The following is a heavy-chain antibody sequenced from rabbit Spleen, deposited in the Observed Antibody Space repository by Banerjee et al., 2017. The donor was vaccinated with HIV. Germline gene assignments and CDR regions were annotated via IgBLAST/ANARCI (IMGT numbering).Heavy chain of an antibody. D-gene: IGHD8-1*01. CDR3: ARDSGSSFSSYGMDL. CDR1: GFSFSNKVV. CDR2: IDSGSSGFT. J-gene: IGHJ6*01. Sequence: QEQLVESGGGLVQPEGSLTLSCTASGFSFSNKVVMCWVRQAPGKGLEWIACIDSGSSGFTYFANWAKGRFTISKTSSTTVTLQMTSLTAADTATYFCARDSGSSFSSYGMDLWGPGTLVTVS. V-gene: IGHV1S45*01.